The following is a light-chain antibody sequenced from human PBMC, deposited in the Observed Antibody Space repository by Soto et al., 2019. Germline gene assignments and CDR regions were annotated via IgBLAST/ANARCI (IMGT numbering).Light chain of an antibody. CDR3: HQRQSWPRT. CDR2: QTS. CDR1: QYINTR. Sequence: EIVLTQSPYTLSSFPGDRVILSCSVSQYINTRLAWYQHRPGQAPRLLIYQTSIRAAGIPARFSASGTGTDFTLTISDVQPEDFAVYYCHQRQSWPRTFGQGTKVDIK. V-gene: IGKV3-11*01. J-gene: IGKJ1*01.